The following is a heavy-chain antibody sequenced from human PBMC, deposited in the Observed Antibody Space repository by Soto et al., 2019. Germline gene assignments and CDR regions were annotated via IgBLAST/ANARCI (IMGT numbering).Heavy chain of an antibody. Sequence: GASVKVSCKVSGYTLTELSMHWVRQAPGKGLEWMGGFDPEDGETIYAQKFQGRVTMTEDTSTDTAYMELSSLRSEDTAVYYCATVVNCSGGSCYDKGFDPWGQGTLVTV. D-gene: IGHD2-15*01. V-gene: IGHV1-24*01. J-gene: IGHJ5*02. CDR3: ATVVNCSGGSCYDKGFDP. CDR1: GYTLTELS. CDR2: FDPEDGET.